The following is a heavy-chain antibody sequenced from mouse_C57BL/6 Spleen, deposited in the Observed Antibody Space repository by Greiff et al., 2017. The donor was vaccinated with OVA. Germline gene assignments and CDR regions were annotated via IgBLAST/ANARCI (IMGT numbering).Heavy chain of an antibody. CDR2: IYPSDSET. J-gene: IGHJ2*01. CDR1: GYTFTSYW. Sequence: VQLQQPGAELVRPGSSVKLSCKASGYTFTSYWMDWVKQRPGQGLEWIGNIYPSDSETHYNQKFKDKATLTVDKSSSTAYMQLSSLTSEDSAVYYCARERDYYGSSLDYWGQGTTLTVSS. D-gene: IGHD1-1*01. V-gene: IGHV1-61*01. CDR3: ARERDYYGSSLDY.